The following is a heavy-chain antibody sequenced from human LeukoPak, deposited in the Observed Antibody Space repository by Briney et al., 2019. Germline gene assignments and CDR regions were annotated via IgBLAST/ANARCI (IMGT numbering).Heavy chain of an antibody. V-gene: IGHV3-7*01. CDR3: ARERTTIFGVVIHYYYYYYMDV. Sequence: GGSLRLSCAASGFTFSSYWMSWVRQAPGKGLEWVANIKQDGSEKYYVDSVKGRFTISRDNAKNSLYLQMNSLRAEDTAVYYCARERTTIFGVVIHYYYYYYMDVWGKRTTVTVSS. CDR1: GFTFSSYW. D-gene: IGHD3-3*01. J-gene: IGHJ6*03. CDR2: IKQDGSEK.